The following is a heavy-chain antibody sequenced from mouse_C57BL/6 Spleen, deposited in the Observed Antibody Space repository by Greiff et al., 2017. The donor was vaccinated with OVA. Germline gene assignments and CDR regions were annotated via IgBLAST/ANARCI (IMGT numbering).Heavy chain of an antibody. J-gene: IGHJ2*01. CDR2: IDPSDSYT. D-gene: IGHD2-3*01. CDR3: ARFHRDGP. CDR1: GYTFTSYW. Sequence: QVQLQQPGAELVKPGASVKLSCKASGYTFTSYWMQWVKQRPGQGLEWIGEIDPSDSYTNYNQKFKGKATLTVDTSSSTAYMQLSSLTSEDSAVYYCARFHRDGPWGQGTTRTVSS. V-gene: IGHV1-50*01.